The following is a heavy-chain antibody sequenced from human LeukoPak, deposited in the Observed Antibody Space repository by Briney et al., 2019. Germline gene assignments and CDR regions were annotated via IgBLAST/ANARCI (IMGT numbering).Heavy chain of an antibody. Sequence: GGSLRLSCAASGFTFSSYAMSWVRQAPAKGLEWVSAISGSGGSTYYADSVKGRFTISRDNSKNTLYLQMNSLRAEDTAVYYCAKLLSSIAVAGVIEYWGQGALVTVSS. CDR3: AKLLSSIAVAGVIEY. V-gene: IGHV3-23*01. D-gene: IGHD6-19*01. CDR2: ISGSGGST. CDR1: GFTFSSYA. J-gene: IGHJ4*02.